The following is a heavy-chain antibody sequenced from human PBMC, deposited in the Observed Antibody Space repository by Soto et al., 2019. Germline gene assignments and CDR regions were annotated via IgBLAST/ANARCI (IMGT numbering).Heavy chain of an antibody. V-gene: IGHV1-46*03. D-gene: IGHD6-19*01. CDR2: INRSGGST. J-gene: IGHJ4*02. CDR1: GYTFTSYY. CDR3: ARGSGRGTAVAGTLGDY. Sequence: QVQLVQSGAEVKKPGASVKVSCKASGYTFTSYYMHWVRQAPGQGLEWMGIINRSGGSTSYAQKFQGRVTMTRATSTSTVYMELSSLRSEDPAVYYCARGSGRGTAVAGTLGDYWGQGTLVTVSS.